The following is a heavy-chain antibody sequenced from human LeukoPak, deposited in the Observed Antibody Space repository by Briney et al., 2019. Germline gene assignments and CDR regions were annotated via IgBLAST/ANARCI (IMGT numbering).Heavy chain of an antibody. CDR2: IYYTGST. CDR3: ARETDKEVDH. CDR1: GGSISSYY. J-gene: IGHJ4*02. Sequence: SETLSLTCTVSGGSISSYYWSWIRQPPGKGLEWIGYIYYTGSTNYNPSLKSRVTISVDTSKNQFSLKLSSVTAADTAVYYCARETDKEVDHWGQGTLVTVSS. V-gene: IGHV4-59*01.